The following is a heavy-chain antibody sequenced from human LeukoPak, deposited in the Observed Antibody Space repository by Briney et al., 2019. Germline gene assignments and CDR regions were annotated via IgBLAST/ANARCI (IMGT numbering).Heavy chain of an antibody. CDR1: GCTFSSYA. CDR2: ISGSGGST. D-gene: IGHD3-22*01. J-gene: IGHJ4*02. CDR3: AKDLFYDSSGYYDGIWDY. Sequence: GGSLRLSCAASGCTFSSYAMSWVRQAPGKGLEWVSAISGSGGSTYYADSVKGRFTISRDNSKNTLYLQMNSLRAEDTAVYYCAKDLFYDSSGYYDGIWDYWGQGTLVTVSS. V-gene: IGHV3-23*01.